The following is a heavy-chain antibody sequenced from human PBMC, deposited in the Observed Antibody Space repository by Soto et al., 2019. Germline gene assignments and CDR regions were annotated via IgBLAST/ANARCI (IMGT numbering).Heavy chain of an antibody. CDR2: INAGNGNT. V-gene: IGHV1-3*01. CDR1: GYTFTSYA. CDR3: ARGRYSSGWYEVWFDP. Sequence: ASVKVSCKASGYTFTSYAMHWVRQAPGQRLEWVGWINAGNGNTKYSQKFQGRVTITRDTSASTAYMELSSLRSEDTAVYYCARGRYSSGWYEVWFDPWGQGTLVTVSS. D-gene: IGHD6-19*01. J-gene: IGHJ5*02.